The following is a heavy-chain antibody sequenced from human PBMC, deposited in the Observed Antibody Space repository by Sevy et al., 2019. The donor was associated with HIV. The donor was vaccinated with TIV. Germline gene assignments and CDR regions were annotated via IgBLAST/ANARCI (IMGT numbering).Heavy chain of an antibody. V-gene: IGHV1-18*01. J-gene: IGHJ1*01. CDR2: ITPNNGNT. Sequence: APVKVSCKASGYTFTNYHITWVRQAPGQGLEWMGWITPNNGNTEYVQRLQGRVTMTTDTSTSIAYMELRNLKSDDTAVYSSARAPRGSQGPGQYFHHWGQGTLVTVSS. D-gene: IGHD1-26*01. CDR1: GYTFTNYH. CDR3: ARAPRGSQGPGQYFHH.